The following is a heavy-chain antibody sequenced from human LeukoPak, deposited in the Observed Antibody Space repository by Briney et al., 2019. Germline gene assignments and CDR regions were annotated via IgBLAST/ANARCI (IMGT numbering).Heavy chain of an antibody. CDR3: AKGGSSSPRSPFDY. J-gene: IGHJ4*02. CDR1: GFTFSSYW. D-gene: IGHD6-13*01. Sequence: GGSLRLSCAASGFTFSSYWMHWVRQAPGKGLVWVSHINGDGSTTSYADSVKGRFTISRDNAKNTVYLQMNSLRAEDTAVYYCAKGGSSSPRSPFDYWGQGTLLTVPS. CDR2: INGDGSTT. V-gene: IGHV3-74*01.